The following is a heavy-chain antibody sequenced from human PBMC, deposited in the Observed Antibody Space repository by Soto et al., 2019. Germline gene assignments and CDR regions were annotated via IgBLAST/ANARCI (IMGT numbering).Heavy chain of an antibody. V-gene: IGHV3-23*01. CDR2: ISGSGGST. CDR1: GLTFSNYG. D-gene: IGHD3-9*01. CDR3: AKGYYDVLTGYYMDAFDI. Sequence: GGSLRLSCAASGLTFSNYGMSWVRQAPGKGLEWVSVISGSGGSTYYADSVKGRFTISRDNSKNTLYLQMNSLRTEDTAVYYCAKGYYDVLTGYYMDAFDIWGQGTMVTVSS. J-gene: IGHJ3*02.